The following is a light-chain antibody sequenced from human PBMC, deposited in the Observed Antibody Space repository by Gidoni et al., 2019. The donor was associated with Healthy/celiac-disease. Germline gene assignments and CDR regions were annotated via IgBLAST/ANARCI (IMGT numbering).Light chain of an antibody. J-gene: IGLJ3*02. V-gene: IGLV1-47*01. Sequence: QSVLTQPPSASGTPGQRVTIFCSGSSSNIGSNYVYWYQQLPGTAPKLLIYRNNQRPSGVPDRFSGSKSGTSASLAISGLRSEDEADYYCAAWDDSLSGPVFGGGTKLT. CDR3: AAWDDSLSGPV. CDR2: RNN. CDR1: SSNIGSNY.